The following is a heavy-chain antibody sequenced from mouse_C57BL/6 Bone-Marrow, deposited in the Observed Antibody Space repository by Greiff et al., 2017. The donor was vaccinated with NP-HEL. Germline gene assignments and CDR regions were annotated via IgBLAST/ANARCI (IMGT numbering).Heavy chain of an antibody. D-gene: IGHD1-1*01. Sequence: EVQVVESGGGLVQPKGSLKLSCAASGFSFNTYAMNWVRQAPGKGLEWVARIRSKSNNYATYYADSVKDRFTISRDDSESMLYLQMNNLKTEDTAMYYCVRHIVLRSLYAMDYWGQGTSVTVSS. J-gene: IGHJ4*01. CDR2: IRSKSNNYAT. V-gene: IGHV10-1*01. CDR1: GFSFNTYA. CDR3: VRHIVLRSLYAMDY.